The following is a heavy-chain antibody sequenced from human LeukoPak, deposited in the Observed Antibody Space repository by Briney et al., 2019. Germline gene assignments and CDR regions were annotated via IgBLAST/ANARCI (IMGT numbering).Heavy chain of an antibody. V-gene: IGHV4-39*02. Sequence: PSETLSPTCTVSSGSISSSNYYWGWIRQPPGKGLEWIGSIYYSGTTYYNPSLKSRVTISVDTSKKQLSLHLSSVTAADTAVYYCARATTHYWYFDLWGRGTLVTVSS. CDR3: ARATTHYWYFDL. D-gene: IGHD1/OR15-1a*01. CDR1: SGSISSSNYY. J-gene: IGHJ2*01. CDR2: IYYSGTT.